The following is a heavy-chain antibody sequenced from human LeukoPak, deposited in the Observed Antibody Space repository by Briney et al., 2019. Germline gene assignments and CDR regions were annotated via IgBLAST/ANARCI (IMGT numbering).Heavy chain of an antibody. V-gene: IGHV3-30-3*01. J-gene: IGHJ4*02. D-gene: IGHD1-26*01. CDR3: ARQWELLGGYFDY. CDR1: GFTFSSYA. Sequence: GGSLRLSCSASGFTFSSYAMHWVRQAPGKGLEWVAVISYDGSNKYYADSVKGRFTISRDNSKNTLYLQMNSLRAEDTAVYYCARQWELLGGYFDYWGQGTLVTVSS. CDR2: ISYDGSNK.